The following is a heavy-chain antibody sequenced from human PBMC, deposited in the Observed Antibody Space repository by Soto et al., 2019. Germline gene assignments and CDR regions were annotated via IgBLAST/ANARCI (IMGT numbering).Heavy chain of an antibody. V-gene: IGHV3-23*01. Sequence: PGWSLRLSCAASGFTFSSYAMSWFRQAPGKGLEWVSAISGSGGSTYYADSVKGRFTISRDNSKNTLYLQMNSLRAEDTAVYYCAKVAQKAGFSNWVFWFDPWGQGTLVTVSS. CDR1: GFTFSSYA. J-gene: IGHJ5*02. D-gene: IGHD3-9*01. CDR2: ISGSGGST. CDR3: AKVAQKAGFSNWVFWFDP.